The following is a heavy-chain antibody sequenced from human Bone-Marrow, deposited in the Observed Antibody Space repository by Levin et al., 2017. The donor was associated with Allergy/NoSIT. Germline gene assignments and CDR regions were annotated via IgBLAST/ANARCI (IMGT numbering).Heavy chain of an antibody. D-gene: IGHD4-17*01. CDR2: IHYRGST. V-gene: IGHV4-39*01. CDR3: ARQEFSDDGDYEGNWFDP. J-gene: IGHJ5*02. CDR1: GGSISAKSYK. Sequence: MSSETLSLTCVVSGGSISAKSYKWGWIRQPPGTGLEWIGSIHYRGSTHYNPSLKSRVTISLDTSKNHFSLKVTSVTAADTAVYYCARQEFSDDGDYEGNWFDPWGQGSLVTVSS.